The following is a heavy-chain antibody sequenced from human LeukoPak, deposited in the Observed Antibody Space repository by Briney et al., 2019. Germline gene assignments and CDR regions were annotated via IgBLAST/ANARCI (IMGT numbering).Heavy chain of an antibody. D-gene: IGHD1-20*01. V-gene: IGHV3-7*01. CDR1: GFTFGSYW. CDR2: IKQDGSEK. Sequence: GGSLRLSCVASGFTFGSYWMSWVRQVPGKGLEWVANIKQDGSEKYYVDSVKGRFSISRDNAKNSVHLQMNSLRAEDTAVYYCAMFSYVSGTTISWGQGTLVTVSS. J-gene: IGHJ4*02. CDR3: AMFSYVSGTTIS.